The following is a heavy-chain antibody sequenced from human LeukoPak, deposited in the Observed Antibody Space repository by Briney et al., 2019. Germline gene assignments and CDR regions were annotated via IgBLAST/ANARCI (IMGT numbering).Heavy chain of an antibody. CDR3: ARETTYDSSGY. D-gene: IGHD3-22*01. V-gene: IGHV4-34*01. CDR1: GGSFSGYY. J-gene: IGHJ4*02. Sequence: SETLSLTCAVSGGSFSGYYWSWIHQPPGKGLEWIGEINHSGSTNNNPSLKSRVTISVDTSKNQFSLKLSSVTAADTAVYYCARETTYDSSGYWGQGTLVTVSS. CDR2: INHSGST.